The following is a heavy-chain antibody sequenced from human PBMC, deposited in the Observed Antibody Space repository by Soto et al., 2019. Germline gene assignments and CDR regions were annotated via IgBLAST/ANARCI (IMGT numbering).Heavy chain of an antibody. D-gene: IGHD6-6*01. V-gene: IGHV4-30-2*01. CDR1: GGSISSGGYS. J-gene: IGHJ5*02. CDR3: ARVSSSSGGNWFDP. CDR2: IYHSGST. Sequence: PSETLSLTCAVSGGSISSGGYSWSWIRQPPGKGLEWIGYIYHSGSTYYNPSLKSRVTISVDRSKNQFSLKLSSVTAADTAVYYCARVSSSSGGNWFDPWGQGXLVTVYS.